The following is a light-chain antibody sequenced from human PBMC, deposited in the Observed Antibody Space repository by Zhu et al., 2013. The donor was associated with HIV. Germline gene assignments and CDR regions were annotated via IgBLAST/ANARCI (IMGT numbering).Light chain of an antibody. CDR3: QQYGTSPIT. V-gene: IGKV3-20*01. J-gene: IGKJ5*01. CDR1: QSVGSDF. CDR2: GAS. Sequence: EIVLTQSPGTLSLSPGERATLSCRASQSVGSDFLAWYQQKPGQAPRLLIYGASNRATGIPDRFSGSGSGTDFTLTISRLEPEDFAVYSCQQYGTSPITFGLGTRLQIK.